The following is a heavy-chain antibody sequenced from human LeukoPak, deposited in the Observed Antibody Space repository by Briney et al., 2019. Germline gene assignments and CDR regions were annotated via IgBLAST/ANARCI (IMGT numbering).Heavy chain of an antibody. D-gene: IGHD3-16*02. V-gene: IGHV3-23*01. CDR2: ITDSGGST. CDR3: ASALSD. J-gene: IGHJ4*02. CDR1: GFTFSNSG. Sequence: GGSLRLSCAASGFTFSNSGMTWVRQAPGKGLEWVSVITDSGGSTYYADSVKGRFTISRDNSQNTLFLEMNSLRAEDTAVYYCASALSDWGQGTLVTVSS.